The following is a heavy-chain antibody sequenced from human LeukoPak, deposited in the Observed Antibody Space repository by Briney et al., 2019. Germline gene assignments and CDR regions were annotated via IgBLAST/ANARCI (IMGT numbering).Heavy chain of an antibody. Sequence: ASVKVSCKASGYIFANYDITWVRQAPGQGLEWMGRISTSNGDTNYAQSLQGRFTMTTDTFTSTVYMELRSLRSDDTAVYYCARDPYHRLGPPLDLWGQGTLVTVSS. J-gene: IGHJ5*02. D-gene: IGHD2-2*01. CDR1: GYIFANYD. CDR2: ISTSNGDT. V-gene: IGHV1-18*01. CDR3: ARDPYHRLGPPLDL.